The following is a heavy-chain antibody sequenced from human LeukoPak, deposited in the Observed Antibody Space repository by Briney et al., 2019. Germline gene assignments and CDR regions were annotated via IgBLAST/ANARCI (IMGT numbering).Heavy chain of an antibody. CDR1: GYTFTSYG. CDR2: ISAYNGNT. CDR3: AGDGGKTYYDYIWGSYRPGAFDI. D-gene: IGHD3-16*02. V-gene: IGHV1-18*01. Sequence: ASVKVSCKASGYTFTSYGISWVRQAPGQGLEWMGWISAYNGNTNYAQKLQGRVTMTTDTSTSTAYMELRSLRSDDTAVYYCAGDGGKTYYDYIWGSYRPGAFDIWGQGTMVTVSS. J-gene: IGHJ3*02.